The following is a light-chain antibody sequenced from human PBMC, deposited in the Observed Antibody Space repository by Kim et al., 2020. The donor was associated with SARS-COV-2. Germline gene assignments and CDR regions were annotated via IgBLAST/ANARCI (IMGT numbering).Light chain of an antibody. Sequence: KTVTISCTRSSGKMGSAYVQWYQQRPGRAPTTLIYEDNQRPSGVPDRFSGSIDRSYNSASLTISGLRSEDEADYYCQSYDDNYRAVFGGGTQLTVL. J-gene: IGLJ2*01. CDR3: QSYDDNYRAV. CDR2: EDN. V-gene: IGLV6-57*03. CDR1: SGKMGSAY.